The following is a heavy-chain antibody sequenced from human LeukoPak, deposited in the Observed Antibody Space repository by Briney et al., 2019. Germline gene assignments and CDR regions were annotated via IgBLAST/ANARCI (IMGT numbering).Heavy chain of an antibody. Sequence: SETLSLXCAVYGGSFSGYYWSWIRQPPGKGLEWVGEINHSGSTNYNPSLKSRVTISVDTSKNQFSLKLSSVTAADTAVYYCARGSSGWALIDYWGQGTLVTVSS. J-gene: IGHJ4*02. CDR1: GGSFSGYY. CDR3: ARGSSGWALIDY. CDR2: INHSGST. V-gene: IGHV4-34*01. D-gene: IGHD6-19*01.